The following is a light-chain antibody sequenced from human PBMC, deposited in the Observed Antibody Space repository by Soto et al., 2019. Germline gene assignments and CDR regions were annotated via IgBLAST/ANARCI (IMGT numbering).Light chain of an antibody. CDR3: ATWDDSLSAVV. V-gene: IGLV1-51*01. J-gene: IGLJ1*01. CDR1: SSNIGKSH. Sequence: QSVLTQPPSVSAAPGQRVTISCSGSSSNIGKSHVSWYQHLPGTAPTHLIYDTDKRPSGIPDRLYGSKSGTAATLDITGLQAGDEADYYCATWDDSLSAVVFGTGTKLTVL. CDR2: DTD.